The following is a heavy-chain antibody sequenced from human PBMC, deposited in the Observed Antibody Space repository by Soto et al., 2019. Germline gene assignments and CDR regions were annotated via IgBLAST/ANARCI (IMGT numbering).Heavy chain of an antibody. V-gene: IGHV3-21*02. CDR2: ISASSSHK. Sequence: EVQLVESGGRLVKPGESLRLSCVASGFDFSYYTMNWVRQAPGKGLEWVSAISASSSHKYSADSVRGRFTFSRDNANNSLYLQMNNLRVEDTAVYYCASLRSDAFDIWGQGTLVTVSS. CDR1: GFDFSYYT. D-gene: IGHD4-17*01. J-gene: IGHJ3*02. CDR3: ASLRSDAFDI.